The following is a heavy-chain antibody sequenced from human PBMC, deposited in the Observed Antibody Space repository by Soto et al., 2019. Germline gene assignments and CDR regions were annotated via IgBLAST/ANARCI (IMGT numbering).Heavy chain of an antibody. Sequence: GASVKVSCKVSGYTLTELSMHWVRQAPGKGLEWMGGFDPEDGETIYAQKFQGRVTMTEDTSTDTAYMELSSLRSEDTAVYYCATLKYQLLKGLLVVYYGMDVWGQGTTVTVSS. D-gene: IGHD2-2*01. V-gene: IGHV1-24*01. J-gene: IGHJ6*02. CDR3: ATLKYQLLKGLLVVYYGMDV. CDR1: GYTLTELS. CDR2: FDPEDGET.